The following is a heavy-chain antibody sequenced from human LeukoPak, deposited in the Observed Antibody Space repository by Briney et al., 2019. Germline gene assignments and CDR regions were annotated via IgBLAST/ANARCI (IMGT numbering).Heavy chain of an antibody. D-gene: IGHD1-7*01. CDR1: GFTFGNYW. Sequence: GGSLRLSCAASGFTFGNYWMSWVRQAPGKGLEWVANIKQDGSEKYYVNSVKGRFTISRDNAKNSLYLQMNSLRAEDTAIYFCAREDDWNYEDYWGQGTLVTVSS. V-gene: IGHV3-7*01. CDR2: IKQDGSEK. J-gene: IGHJ4*02. CDR3: AREDDWNYEDY.